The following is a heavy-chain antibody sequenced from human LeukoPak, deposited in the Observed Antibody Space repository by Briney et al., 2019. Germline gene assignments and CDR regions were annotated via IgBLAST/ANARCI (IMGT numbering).Heavy chain of an antibody. CDR3: ARHGHHGDHDY. V-gene: IGHV4-39*01. CDR1: GFTFSNYY. D-gene: IGHD2-21*02. Sequence: GSLRLSCAASGFTFSNYYMNWIRQAPGKGLEWVGSIYYTGSTYYNPSLKSRVTISVDTSKNQFSLKLTSVTAADTAVYYCARHGHHGDHDYWGQGTLVTVSS. J-gene: IGHJ4*02. CDR2: IYYTGST.